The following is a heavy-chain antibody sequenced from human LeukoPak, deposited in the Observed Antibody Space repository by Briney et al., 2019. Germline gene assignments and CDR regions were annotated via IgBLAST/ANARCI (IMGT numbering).Heavy chain of an antibody. CDR1: GGTFNTYG. V-gene: IGHV1-18*01. J-gene: IGHJ4*02. CDR2: ISAYNGNT. Sequence: ASVKVSCKTPGGTFNTYGISWVRQPPGQGLEWMGWISAYNGNTNNAQKLQGRVTMTTDTSTSTAYMELRSLRSDDTAVYYCAREAGRVTMVRGVISPYYFDYWGQGTLVTVSS. D-gene: IGHD3-10*01. CDR3: AREAGRVTMVRGVISPYYFDY.